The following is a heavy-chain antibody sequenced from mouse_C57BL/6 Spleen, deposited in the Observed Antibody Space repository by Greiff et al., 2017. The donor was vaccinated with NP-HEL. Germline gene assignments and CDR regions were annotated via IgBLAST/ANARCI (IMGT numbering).Heavy chain of an antibody. CDR1: GYTFTSYW. J-gene: IGHJ3*01. D-gene: IGHD4-1*01. CDR2: IDPSDSYT. V-gene: IGHV1-69*01. Sequence: VQLQQSGAELVMPGASVKLSCKASGYTFTSYWMHWVKQRPGQGLEWIGEIDPSDSYTNYNQKFKGKSTLTVDKSSSTAYMQRSSLTSEDSAVYYCARLGVTGTLAYWGQGTLVTVSA. CDR3: ARLGVTGTLAY.